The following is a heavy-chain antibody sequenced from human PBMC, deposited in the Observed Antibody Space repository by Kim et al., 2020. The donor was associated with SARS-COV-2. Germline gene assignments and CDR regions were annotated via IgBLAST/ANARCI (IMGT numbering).Heavy chain of an antibody. CDR1: GFTFSDYY. Sequence: GGSLRLSCAASGFTFSDYYMSWIRQAPGKGLEWVSYISSSSSYTNYADSVKGRFTISRDNAKNSLYLQMNSLRAEDTAVYYCASFAPHDFWSGYYYYGMDVWGQGTTVTVSS. CDR3: ASFAPHDFWSGYYYYGMDV. J-gene: IGHJ6*02. V-gene: IGHV3-11*03. D-gene: IGHD3-3*01. CDR2: ISSSSSYT.